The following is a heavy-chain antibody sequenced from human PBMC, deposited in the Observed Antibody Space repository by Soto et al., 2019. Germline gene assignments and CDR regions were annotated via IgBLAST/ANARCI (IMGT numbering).Heavy chain of an antibody. CDR1: GYSFTSYW. V-gene: IGHV5-10-1*01. D-gene: IGHD3-3*01. CDR2: IDPSDSYT. Sequence: GESLKISCKGSGYSFTSYWISWVRQMPGKGLEWMGRIDPSDSYTNYSPSFQGHVTISADKSISTAYLQWSSLKASDTAMYYCARLTYDFWSAMDNWFDTWGQGTRVTVSA. J-gene: IGHJ5*02. CDR3: ARLTYDFWSAMDNWFDT.